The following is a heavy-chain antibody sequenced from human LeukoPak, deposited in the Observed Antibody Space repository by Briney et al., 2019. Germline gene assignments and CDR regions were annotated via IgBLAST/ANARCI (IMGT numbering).Heavy chain of an antibody. CDR2: IYYSGST. V-gene: IGHV4-59*08. J-gene: IGHJ5*02. CDR1: GGSISSYY. Sequence: SETLSLTCTVSGGSISSYYWSWLRQPPGKGLEWIGYIYYSGSTGSNPSLKSRVTISVDASKNQFSLKLSSVTAADTAVYYCAGSPYSSSPYSWFDPWGQGTLVTVSS. CDR3: AGSPYSSSPYSWFDP. D-gene: IGHD6-6*01.